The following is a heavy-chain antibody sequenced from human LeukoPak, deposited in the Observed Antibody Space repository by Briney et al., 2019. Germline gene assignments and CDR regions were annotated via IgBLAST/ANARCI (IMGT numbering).Heavy chain of an antibody. J-gene: IGHJ6*02. D-gene: IGHD3-10*01. V-gene: IGHV3-23*01. Sequence: GGSLRLSCAASGFTFGSYTMRWVRQAPGKGLEWVSSVTGSGDSTYADSVRGRFTVSRDNSKNTVYLQMNSLRAEDTAVYYCAREVSAKWFGELSSMDVWGQGTTVTVSS. CDR2: VTGSGDST. CDR3: AREVSAKWFGELSSMDV. CDR1: GFTFGSYT.